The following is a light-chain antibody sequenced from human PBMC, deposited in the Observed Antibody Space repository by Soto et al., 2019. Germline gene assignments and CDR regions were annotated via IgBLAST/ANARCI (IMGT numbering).Light chain of an antibody. Sequence: AIEMTQSPSSLSASVGDRVTITCRASQGIGSDLAWYQQRPGKAPQLLIYAVSSLQNGVPSRFSGSGSGTDFTLTINSLQIEDFATYYCLQDHNLLTFGGGTKVEI. V-gene: IGKV1-6*01. CDR2: AVS. CDR3: LQDHNLLT. J-gene: IGKJ4*01. CDR1: QGIGSD.